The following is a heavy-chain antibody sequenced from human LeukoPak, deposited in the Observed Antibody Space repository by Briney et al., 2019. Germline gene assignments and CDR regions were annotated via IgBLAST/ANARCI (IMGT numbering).Heavy chain of an antibody. V-gene: IGHV1-69*04. D-gene: IGHD5-24*01. J-gene: IGHJ6*02. Sequence: GASVTVSCKASGGTFSSYAISWVRQAPGQGLEWMGRIIPIFGIANYAQKFQGRVTITADKSTSTAYMELSSLRSEDTAVYYCATPSPEMATIIGLGVYYCGMDVWGQGTTVTVSS. CDR2: IIPIFGIA. CDR3: ATPSPEMATIIGLGVYYCGMDV. CDR1: GGTFSSYA.